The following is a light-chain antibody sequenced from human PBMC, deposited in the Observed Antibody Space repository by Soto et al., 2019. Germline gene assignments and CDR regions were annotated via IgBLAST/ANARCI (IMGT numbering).Light chain of an antibody. Sequence: QSALTQPASVSGSPGQSITISCTGTSSDIGGYNYVSWYQQNPGKAPKLLIYDVSNRPSGVSNRFSGSKSGNTASLTFSGLQADDEADYYCISYTSSGTGVFGGGTQLTVL. J-gene: IGLJ3*02. CDR2: DVS. CDR1: SSDIGGYNY. V-gene: IGLV2-14*01. CDR3: ISYTSSGTGV.